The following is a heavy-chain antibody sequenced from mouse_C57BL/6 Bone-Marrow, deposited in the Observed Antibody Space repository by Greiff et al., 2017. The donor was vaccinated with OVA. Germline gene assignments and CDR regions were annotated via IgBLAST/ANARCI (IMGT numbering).Heavy chain of an antibody. CDR3: TSLGWFAY. CDR2: IDPENGDT. Sequence: VQLQQSGAELVRPGASVKLSCTASGFNIKDDYMHWVKQRPEQGLEWIGWIDPENGDTEYASKFQGKATITADPSSNTAYLQLSSLTSEDTAVYYCTSLGWFAYWGQGTLVTVSA. J-gene: IGHJ3*01. V-gene: IGHV14-4*01. D-gene: IGHD4-1*01. CDR1: GFNIKDDY.